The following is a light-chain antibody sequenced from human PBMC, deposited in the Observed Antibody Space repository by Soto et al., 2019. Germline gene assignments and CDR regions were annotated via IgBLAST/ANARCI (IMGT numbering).Light chain of an antibody. Sequence: DIRMTQYPSSQSASVGDRVTITCRASQSISSYLNWYQQKPGQAPRLLIYATSNLQGGVPSRFSGSGSGTDFTLAITSLQPEDSATYYCLQSYSTPYTFGQGTKLEIK. CDR1: QSISSY. J-gene: IGKJ2*01. CDR3: LQSYSTPYT. V-gene: IGKV1-39*01. CDR2: ATS.